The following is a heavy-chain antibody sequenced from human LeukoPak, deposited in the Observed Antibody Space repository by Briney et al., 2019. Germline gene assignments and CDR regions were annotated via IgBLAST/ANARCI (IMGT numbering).Heavy chain of an antibody. V-gene: IGHV4-4*07. CDR2: IYTSGNT. CDR1: GGSISSYY. D-gene: IGHD6-19*01. J-gene: IGHJ4*02. Sequence: SETLSLTCTVSGGSISSYYWSWIRQPAGKGLEWIGRIYTSGNTSYNPSLKSRVTMSVDTSKNQFSLKLTSVTAADTAVYYCARAAEYSSGWYLFDYWGQGTLVTVSS. CDR3: ARAAEYSSGWYLFDY.